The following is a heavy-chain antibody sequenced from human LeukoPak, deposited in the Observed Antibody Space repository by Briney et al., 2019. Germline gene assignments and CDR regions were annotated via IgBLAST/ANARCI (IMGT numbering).Heavy chain of an antibody. Sequence: GGSLRLSCAASGFTFSSYAMSWVRQAPGKGLEWVSAISGSGGSTYYADSVKGRFTISRDNSKNTLYLQMNSLRAADTAVYYCARDIVVVPAAISLAANYYYGMDVWGQGTTVTVSS. J-gene: IGHJ6*02. CDR3: ARDIVVVPAAISLAANYYYGMDV. D-gene: IGHD2-2*01. V-gene: IGHV3-23*01. CDR2: ISGSGGST. CDR1: GFTFSSYA.